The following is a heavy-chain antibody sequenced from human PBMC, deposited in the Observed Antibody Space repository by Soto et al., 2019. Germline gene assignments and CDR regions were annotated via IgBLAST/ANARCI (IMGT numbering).Heavy chain of an antibody. CDR3: AKEMIAVAGTAAEYFHH. CDR1: GFTFSSYA. J-gene: IGHJ1*01. CDR2: ISGSSGST. D-gene: IGHD6-19*01. V-gene: IGHV3-23*01. Sequence: EVQLLESGGGLVQPGGSLRLSCAASGFTFSSYAMSWVRQAPGKGLEWVAAISGSSGSTYHADSVKGRFTISRDNSKNTLYLQMNSLRVEDTALYYCAKEMIAVAGTAAEYFHHWGQGTLVTVSS.